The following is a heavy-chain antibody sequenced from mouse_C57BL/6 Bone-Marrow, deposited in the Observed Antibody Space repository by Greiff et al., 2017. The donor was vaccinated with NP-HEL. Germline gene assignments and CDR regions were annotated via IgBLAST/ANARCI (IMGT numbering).Heavy chain of an antibody. J-gene: IGHJ4*01. D-gene: IGHD1-1*01. CDR1: GYTFTSYG. V-gene: IGHV1-81*01. CDR2: IYPRSGDT. CDR3: ARKITTVRYYAMDY. Sequence: VKLMESGAELARPRASVKLSCKASGYTFTSYGISWVKQRTGQGLEWIGEIYPRSGDTYYNEKFKGKATLTADKSSSTAYMELRSLTSEDSAVYFCARKITTVRYYAMDYWGQGTSVTVSS.